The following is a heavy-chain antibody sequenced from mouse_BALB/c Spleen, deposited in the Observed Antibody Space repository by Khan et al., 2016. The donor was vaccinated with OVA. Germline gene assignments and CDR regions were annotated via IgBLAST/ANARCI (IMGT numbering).Heavy chain of an antibody. CDR2: INSNGGST. CDR3: ARMARTIN. J-gene: IGHJ2*01. CDR1: GFTFSSYG. Sequence: DVKLVESGGGLVQPGGSLKLSCAASGFTFSSYGMSWVRQTPDKRLELVATINSNGGSTYYPDSVKGRFTIFRDNAKNTLYLQMSSLKSEDTAMYYCARMARTINWGQGTTLTVSS. V-gene: IGHV5-6-3*01.